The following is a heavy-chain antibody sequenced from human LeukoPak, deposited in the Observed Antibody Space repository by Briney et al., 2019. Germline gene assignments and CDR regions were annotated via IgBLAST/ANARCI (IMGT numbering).Heavy chain of an antibody. J-gene: IGHJ4*01. CDR2: IYPDDSDT. V-gene: IGHV5-51*01. Sequence: GESLKISCKGSGYSFTSFWIGWVLQMPGKGLEWMGIIYPDDSDTRYSPSFQGQVTISADKSISTAYLQWSSLKASDTAMYYCARPGGLRYSNYYFDYWGHGTLVTVSS. D-gene: IGHD4-11*01. CDR3: ARPGGLRYSNYYFDY. CDR1: GYSFTSFW.